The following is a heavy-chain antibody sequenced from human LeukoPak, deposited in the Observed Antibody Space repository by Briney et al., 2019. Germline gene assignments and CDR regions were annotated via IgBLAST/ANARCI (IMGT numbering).Heavy chain of an antibody. CDR1: GGTFSSYA. J-gene: IGHJ4*02. V-gene: IGHV1-69*05. CDR2: IIPIFGTA. D-gene: IGHD3-10*01. CDR3: QGSGSYSLGEDYFDY. Sequence: SVKVSCKASGGTFSSYAISWVRQAPGQGLEWMGGIIPIFGTANYAQKFQGRVTITTDESTSTAYMELSSLRSEDTAVYYCQGSGSYSLGEDYFDYWGQGTLVTVSS.